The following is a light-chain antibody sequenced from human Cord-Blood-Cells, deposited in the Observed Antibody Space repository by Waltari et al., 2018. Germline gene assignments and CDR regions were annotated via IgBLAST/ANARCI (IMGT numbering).Light chain of an antibody. CDR2: SNN. J-gene: IGLJ3*02. CDR1: SSNIGSNT. CDR3: AAWDDSLNGNWV. Sequence: QSVLTQPPSASGTPGQRVTISGSGSSSNIGSNTVTWYQQLPGTAPKLLIYSNNQLPSGVPDRFSGSKSGTSASLAISGLQSEDEADYYCAAWDDSLNGNWVFGGGTKLTVL. V-gene: IGLV1-44*01.